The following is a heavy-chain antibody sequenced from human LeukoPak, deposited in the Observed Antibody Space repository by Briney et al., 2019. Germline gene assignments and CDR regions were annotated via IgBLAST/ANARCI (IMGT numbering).Heavy chain of an antibody. V-gene: IGHV3-7*01. J-gene: IGHJ4*02. D-gene: IGHD3-22*01. CDR1: GFTFSFFW. CDR2: INQDGSEK. CDR3: ARHPHYYHGSGSFLSGVDY. Sequence: GRSLRLSCAASGFTFSFFWMSWVRQAPGKGLEWVADINQDGSEKYYVDSVKGRFTISRDNAKNSLYLQMNSLRVEDTAVYYCARHPHYYHGSGSFLSGVDYWGQGTLVTVSS.